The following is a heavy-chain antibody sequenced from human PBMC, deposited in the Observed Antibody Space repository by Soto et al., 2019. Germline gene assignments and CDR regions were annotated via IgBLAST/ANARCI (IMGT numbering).Heavy chain of an antibody. CDR2: IHHSGST. CDR3: ARGVLYRDYYWDS. D-gene: IGHD2-21*02. CDR1: GGSISSGEFY. J-gene: IGHJ4*02. V-gene: IGHV4-31*03. Sequence: PSETLSLTCTVSGGSISSGEFYWSWIRQHPGKGLEYIGYIHHSGSTYYNPSLRSRVTILVDTSKNQFSLEVTSVTAADTAVYYCARGVLYRDYYWDSWGQGTLVTVS.